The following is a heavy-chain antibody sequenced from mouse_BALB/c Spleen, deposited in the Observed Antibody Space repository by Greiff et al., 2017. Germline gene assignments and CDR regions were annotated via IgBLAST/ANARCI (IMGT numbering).Heavy chain of an antibody. J-gene: IGHJ2*01. Sequence: EVKLMESGGGLVKPGGSLKLSCAASGFTFSSYAMSWVRQTPEKRLEWVASISSGGSTYYPDSVKGRFTISRDNARNILYLQMSSLRSEDTAMYYCARAHYYGSPFDYWGQGTTLTVSS. CDR1: GFTFSSYA. CDR3: ARAHYYGSPFDY. V-gene: IGHV5-6-5*01. D-gene: IGHD1-1*01. CDR2: ISSGGST.